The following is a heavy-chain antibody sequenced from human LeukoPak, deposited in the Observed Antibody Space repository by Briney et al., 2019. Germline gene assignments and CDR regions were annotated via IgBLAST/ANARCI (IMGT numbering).Heavy chain of an antibody. Sequence: SETLSLTCTVSGGSISSYYWSWIRQPPGKGLEWIGYIYYSGSTSYNPSLKSRVTISVDTSKNQFSLKLSSVTAADTAVYYCARERSVWAFDIWGQGTMVTVSS. CDR1: GGSISSYY. D-gene: IGHD1-26*01. CDR3: ARERSVWAFDI. V-gene: IGHV4-59*12. CDR2: IYYSGST. J-gene: IGHJ3*02.